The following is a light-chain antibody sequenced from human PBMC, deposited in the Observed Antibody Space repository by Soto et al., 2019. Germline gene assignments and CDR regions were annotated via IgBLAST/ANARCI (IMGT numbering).Light chain of an antibody. V-gene: IGKV3-20*01. Sequence: EIVLTQSPDTLSLSPGERATLSCRASQSVSNNYLTWYQPKPGQAPRLLIYDASSRATGIPDRFSASGSGTDFTLTISRLEPEDFAVYYCQQYDRSPRTFGQGTKVEIK. J-gene: IGKJ1*01. CDR3: QQYDRSPRT. CDR2: DAS. CDR1: QSVSNNY.